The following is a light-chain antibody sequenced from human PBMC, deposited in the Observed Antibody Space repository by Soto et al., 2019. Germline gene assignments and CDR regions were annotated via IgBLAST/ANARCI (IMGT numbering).Light chain of an antibody. Sequence: DIQMTQSPSTLSASVGDMATITCRASQTISSWLAWYQQKPGKAPKLLIYKASTLKSGVPSRFSGSGSGTEFTLTISSLQPDDFATYYCQHYNSYSEAFGQGTKVDIK. V-gene: IGKV1-5*03. J-gene: IGKJ1*01. CDR3: QHYNSYSEA. CDR2: KAS. CDR1: QTISSW.